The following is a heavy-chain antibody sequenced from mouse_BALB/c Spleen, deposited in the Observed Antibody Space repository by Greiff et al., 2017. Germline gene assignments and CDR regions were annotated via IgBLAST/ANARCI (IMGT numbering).Heavy chain of an antibody. D-gene: IGHD1-1*01. Sequence: QVQLQQPGAELVKPGASVKLSCKASGYTFTDYWMHWVKQRPGQGLEWIGAIDTSDSYTSYNQKFKGKATLTVDESSSTAYMQLSSLTSEDSAVYYCAREGVYYGSSYGYFDYWGQGTTLTVSS. J-gene: IGHJ2*01. CDR3: AREGVYYGSSYGYFDY. V-gene: IGHV1-69*02. CDR2: IDTSDSYT. CDR1: GYTFTDYW.